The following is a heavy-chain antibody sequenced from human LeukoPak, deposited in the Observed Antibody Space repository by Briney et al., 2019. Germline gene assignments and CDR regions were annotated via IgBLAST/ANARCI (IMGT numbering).Heavy chain of an antibody. D-gene: IGHD2-15*01. J-gene: IGHJ4*02. V-gene: IGHV3-21*06. CDR3: AREGSGYDY. Sequence: DSVKGRFTISRDNAKNLVYLQMTSLRVEDTATYYCAREGSGYDYWGQGTLVVVSS.